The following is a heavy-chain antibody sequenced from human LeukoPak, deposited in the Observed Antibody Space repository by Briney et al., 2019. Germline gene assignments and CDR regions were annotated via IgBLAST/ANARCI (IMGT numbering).Heavy chain of an antibody. V-gene: IGHV1-18*01. Sequence: ASVMVSCKASGYTFTSYGISWVRQAPGQGLEWMGWISAYNGNTNYAQKLQGRVTMNTDTSTSTAYMELRSLRSDDTAVYYCARDVSSMSNWFDPWGQGTLVTVSS. CDR1: GYTFTSYG. D-gene: IGHD6-6*01. J-gene: IGHJ5*02. CDR3: ARDVSSMSNWFDP. CDR2: ISAYNGNT.